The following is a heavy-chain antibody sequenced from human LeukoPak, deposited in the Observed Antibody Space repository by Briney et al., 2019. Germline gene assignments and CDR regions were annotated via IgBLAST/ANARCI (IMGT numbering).Heavy chain of an antibody. D-gene: IGHD4-17*01. CDR3: ARDRVTMTTNAFDI. V-gene: IGHV3-7*01. CDR2: IKQDGSEK. CDR1: GFTFNSYW. Sequence: GGSLRLSGAASGFTFNSYWMSWVRQAPGKGLEWVANIKQDGSEKYYVDSVKGRFTISRDNAKNSLYLQMNSLRAEDTAVYYCARDRVTMTTNAFDIWGQGTMVTVSS. J-gene: IGHJ3*02.